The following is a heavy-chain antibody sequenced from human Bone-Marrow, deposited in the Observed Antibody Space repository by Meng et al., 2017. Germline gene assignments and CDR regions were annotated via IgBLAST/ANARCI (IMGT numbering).Heavy chain of an antibody. J-gene: IGHJ6*02. Sequence: GESLKISCAASGFTVSSSYMSWVRQAPGKGLEWVSVTYSGGSTYYADSVKGRFTISRDNSKNTLYVQMNSLRTEDTAVYYCARPQQLVLDVYYGMDVWGQGTTVTVSS. CDR2: TYSGGST. V-gene: IGHV3-53*05. CDR1: GFTVSSSY. D-gene: IGHD6-13*01. CDR3: ARPQQLVLDVYYGMDV.